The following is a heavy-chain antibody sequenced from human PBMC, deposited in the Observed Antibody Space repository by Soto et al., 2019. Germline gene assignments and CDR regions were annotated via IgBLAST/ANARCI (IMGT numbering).Heavy chain of an antibody. CDR1: GYTLTELS. CDR2: FDPEDGET. J-gene: IGHJ4*02. Sequence: ASVKVSCKVSGYTLTELSMHWVRQAPGKGLEWMGGFDPEDGETTYAQKFQGRVTMTEDTSTDTAYMELSSLRSEDTAVYYCATFAVLRYFDWLTNFDDWGQGTLGTVS. V-gene: IGHV1-24*01. CDR3: ATFAVLRYFDWLTNFDD. D-gene: IGHD3-9*01.